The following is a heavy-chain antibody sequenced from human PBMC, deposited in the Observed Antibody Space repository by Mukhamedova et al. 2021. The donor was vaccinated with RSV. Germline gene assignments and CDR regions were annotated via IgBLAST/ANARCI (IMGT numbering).Heavy chain of an antibody. J-gene: IGHJ5*02. V-gene: IGHV5-51*01. CDR2: LYPGDSDT. Sequence: GILYPGDSDTRYSPPFQGQVTITADKSLSTAYLQWSSLKASDTAMYYCARTVVPAAIEYWFDPWGQGTLVTVSS. D-gene: IGHD2-2*02. CDR3: ARTVVPAAIEYWFDP.